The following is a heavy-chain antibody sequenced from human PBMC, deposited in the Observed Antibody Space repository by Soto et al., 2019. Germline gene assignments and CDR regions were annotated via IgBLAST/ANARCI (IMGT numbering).Heavy chain of an antibody. Sequence: EVQLVESGGGLVQPGGSLRLSCAASGFTFRTYWMHWVRQSPGKGLVWVSRIDAAGSGTTYADAVEGRFTISRDNAKNTLYLQMNSLGAEDTAVYYCARDQTVTGPSTFDYCGQGTLVTVSS. D-gene: IGHD6-19*01. CDR2: IDAAGSGT. V-gene: IGHV3-74*03. CDR1: GFTFRTYW. CDR3: ARDQTVTGPSTFDY. J-gene: IGHJ4*02.